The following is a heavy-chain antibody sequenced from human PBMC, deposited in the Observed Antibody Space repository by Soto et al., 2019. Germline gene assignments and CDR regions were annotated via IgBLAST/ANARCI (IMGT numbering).Heavy chain of an antibody. CDR3: ARETPSAAAAYYYYGLDV. D-gene: IGHD6-13*01. Sequence: QVQLVQSGAEVKKAGSSVKVSCKVSGGTFSSYFINWVRQAPGQGLEWVGGIIPVFGTASYAEKFQGRVTITADESTSTAYLELSSLRPDDTAVYHCARETPSAAAAYYYYGLDVWGQGTTVTVPS. J-gene: IGHJ6*02. CDR2: IIPVFGTA. CDR1: GGTFSSYF. V-gene: IGHV1-69*01.